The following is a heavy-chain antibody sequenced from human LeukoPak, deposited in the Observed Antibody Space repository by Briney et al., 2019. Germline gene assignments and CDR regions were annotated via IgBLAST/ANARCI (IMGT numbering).Heavy chain of an antibody. CDR1: GFTFSTYW. CDR2: IKEDGSEK. D-gene: IGHD2-8*01. J-gene: IGHJ4*02. CDR3: ARGPTNGQAFDY. V-gene: IGHV3-7*01. Sequence: GGSLRLSCAASGFTFSTYWMSWVRQAPGKGLEWVANIKEDGSEKYYVDSVKGRFTISRDNAKNSLYLQMDSLRAEDTAVYYCARGPTNGQAFDYWGQGTLVSVSS.